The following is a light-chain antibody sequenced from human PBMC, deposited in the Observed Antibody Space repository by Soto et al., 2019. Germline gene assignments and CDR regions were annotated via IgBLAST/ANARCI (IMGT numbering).Light chain of an antibody. J-gene: IGKJ1*01. V-gene: IGKV3-11*01. CDR2: DAS. CDR1: QSVSSY. CDR3: QQRSNWLGWT. Sequence: EIVLTPSPATLSLSPGERATLSCRASQSVSSYLAWYQQKPGQAPRLLIYDASNRATGIPARFSGSGSGTDFTLTISSLEPEDFAVYYCQQRSNWLGWTFGQGTKVDIK.